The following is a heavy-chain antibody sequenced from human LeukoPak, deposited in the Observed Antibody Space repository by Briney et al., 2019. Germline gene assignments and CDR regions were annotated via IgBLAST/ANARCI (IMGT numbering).Heavy chain of an antibody. CDR2: FSGSGGTT. CDR3: ANGNRCTSPNCLGYYYFYMDV. D-gene: IGHD2-8*01. Sequence: GGSLRLSCAASGFTFSSYAMNWIRQAPGRGLEWVSGFSGSGGTTYYADSVKGRFTISRDNSKNTLYLQMNSLRAEDTAVYYCANGNRCTSPNCLGYYYFYMDVWGKGTTVTASS. J-gene: IGHJ6*03. CDR1: GFTFSSYA. V-gene: IGHV3-23*01.